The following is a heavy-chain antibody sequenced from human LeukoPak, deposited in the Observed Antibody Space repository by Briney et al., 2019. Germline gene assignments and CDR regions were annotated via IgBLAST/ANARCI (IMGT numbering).Heavy chain of an antibody. CDR3: ARYSYGYPFDY. D-gene: IGHD5-18*01. Sequence: GGSLRLSCAASGFTFDDYGMSWVRQAPGKGLEWVSGINWNGGSTGYADSVKGRFTISRDNAKNSLYLQMNDLRAEDTALYYCARYSYGYPFDYWGQGTLVTVSS. J-gene: IGHJ4*02. CDR1: GFTFDDYG. V-gene: IGHV3-20*04. CDR2: INWNGGST.